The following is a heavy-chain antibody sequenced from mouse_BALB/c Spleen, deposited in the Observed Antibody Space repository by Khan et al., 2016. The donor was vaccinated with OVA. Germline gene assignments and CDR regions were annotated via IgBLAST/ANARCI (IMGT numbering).Heavy chain of an antibody. V-gene: IGHV14-3*02. Sequence: VQLQQSGAEFVKPGASVRLSCTASGFNITNTYIHWVKQRPEQGLEWIGRIDPANGNTKYDPKFQGKATLTADTSSNTAYLQLSSLTSEDPAVYYCAYSLLLLAIDYWAQGTAVTVSS. CDR1: GFNITNTY. J-gene: IGHJ4*01. CDR3: AYSLLLLAIDY. D-gene: IGHD1-2*01. CDR2: IDPANGNT.